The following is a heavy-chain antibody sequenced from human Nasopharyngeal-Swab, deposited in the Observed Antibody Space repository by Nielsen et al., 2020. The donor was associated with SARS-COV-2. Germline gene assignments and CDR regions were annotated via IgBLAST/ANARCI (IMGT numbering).Heavy chain of an antibody. Sequence: GVLKISCAASGFTFSSYWMSWVRQAPGKGLEWVANIKQDGSEKYYVDSVKGRFTISRDNAKNPLYLQMNSLRAEDTAVYYCARMDFIASRDYWGQGTLVTVSS. J-gene: IGHJ4*02. CDR1: GFTFSSYW. V-gene: IGHV3-7*03. CDR3: ARMDFIASRDY. CDR2: IKQDGSEK. D-gene: IGHD6-13*01.